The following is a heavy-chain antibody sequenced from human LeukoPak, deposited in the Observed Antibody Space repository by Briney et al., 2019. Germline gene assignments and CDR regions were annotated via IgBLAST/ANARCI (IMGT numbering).Heavy chain of an antibody. J-gene: IGHJ4*02. CDR2: INHSGST. Sequence: SETLSLTCAVYGGSYSSYYWGWTRQPPGKGLEWIGEINHSGSTNYNPSLKSRVTISVDTSKNQFSLKLSSVTAADTAVYYCAGARRSSIAGRPRDFDYWGQGTLVTVSS. D-gene: IGHD6-6*01. CDR1: GGSYSSYY. V-gene: IGHV4-34*01. CDR3: AGARRSSIAGRPRDFDY.